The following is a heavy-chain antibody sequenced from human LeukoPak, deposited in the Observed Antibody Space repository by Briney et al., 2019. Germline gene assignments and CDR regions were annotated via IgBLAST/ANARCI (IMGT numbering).Heavy chain of an antibody. V-gene: IGHV3-7*01. CDR2: IKQDGSEK. J-gene: IGHJ6*03. Sequence: GGSLRLSCAASGFTFSSYWMSWVRQAPGKGLERVANIKQDGSEKYYVDSVKGRFTISRDNAKNSLYLQMNSLRAEDTAVYYCARVTEDCSSTTCQRSTYYYYYMDVWGKGTTVTVSS. D-gene: IGHD2-2*01. CDR3: ARVTEDCSSTTCQRSTYYYYYMDV. CDR1: GFTFSSYW.